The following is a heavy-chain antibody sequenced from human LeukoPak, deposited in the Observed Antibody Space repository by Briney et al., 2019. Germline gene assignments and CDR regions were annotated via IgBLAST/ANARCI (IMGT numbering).Heavy chain of an antibody. Sequence: PSETLSLTCTVSGGSISGHYWGWIREPPGKGLEWIGYIYYSGSTNYNPSLKSRVTISVDTSKNQFSLKLSSVTAADTAVYYCASIAAAGPTIVDYWGQGTLVTVSS. D-gene: IGHD6-13*01. J-gene: IGHJ4*02. CDR3: ASIAAAGPTIVDY. CDR2: IYYSGST. CDR1: GGSISGHY. V-gene: IGHV4-59*11.